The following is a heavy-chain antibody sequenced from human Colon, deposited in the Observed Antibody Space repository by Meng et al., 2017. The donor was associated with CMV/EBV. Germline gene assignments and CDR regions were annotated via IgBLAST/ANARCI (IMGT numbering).Heavy chain of an antibody. CDR1: GGYISDYY. CDR2: IFPTGSA. V-gene: IGHV4-4*07. J-gene: IGHJ5*02. D-gene: IGHD3-10*01. CDR3: ARDSDGSGTFSYWFDP. Sequence: GRRQGSGPGLAEPSETLSLTCAVSGGYISDYYLTWYRQPVGKGLEWIGRIFPTGSAYYNSSLNSRVTMSVDTSKNQVSLKLTSVTAADTAVYYCARDSDGSGTFSYWFDPWGQGTLVTVSS.